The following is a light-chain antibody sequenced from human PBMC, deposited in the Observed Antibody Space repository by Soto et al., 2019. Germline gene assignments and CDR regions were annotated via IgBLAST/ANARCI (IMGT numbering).Light chain of an antibody. CDR3: MQALQTPLFT. CDR2: LGS. V-gene: IGKV2-28*01. J-gene: IGKJ3*01. CDR1: QSLLHSNGYNY. Sequence: DIVMTQSPLSLPVTPGEPASISCRSSQSLLHSNGYNYLDWYLQKPGQSPQLLIYLGSNRASGVPDRFCGSGAGTDFTLKISRVEVEDVGVYYCMQALQTPLFTFGPGTKVDIK.